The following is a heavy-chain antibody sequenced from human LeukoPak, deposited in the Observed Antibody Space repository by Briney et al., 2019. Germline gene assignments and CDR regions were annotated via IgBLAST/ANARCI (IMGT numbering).Heavy chain of an antibody. CDR2: IYPGDSDT. Sequence: GESLKISCKASGYIFTSYWIGWVRQMPGKGLEWMGIIYPGDSDTRYSPSFQGQATISADKSISTAYLQWSSLKASDTAMYYCARKWFGELLGAFDIWGQGTMVTVSS. CDR1: GYIFTSYW. D-gene: IGHD3-10*01. CDR3: ARKWFGELLGAFDI. V-gene: IGHV5-51*01. J-gene: IGHJ3*02.